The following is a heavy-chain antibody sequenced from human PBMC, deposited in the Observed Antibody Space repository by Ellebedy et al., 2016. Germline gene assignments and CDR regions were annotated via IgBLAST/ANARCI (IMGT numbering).Heavy chain of an antibody. CDR1: GSTLSTYW. CDR2: IKPDGRET. CDR3: ARDERGGDV. Sequence: GESLKISCAAPGSTLSTYWMSWFRQAPGKGLEWVANIKPDGRETYYVDSVKGRFTISRDNAKNSLWLQMNSLRAEDTAVYYCARDERGGDVWGQGTTVTVSS. D-gene: IGHD1-1*01. J-gene: IGHJ6*02. V-gene: IGHV3-7*01.